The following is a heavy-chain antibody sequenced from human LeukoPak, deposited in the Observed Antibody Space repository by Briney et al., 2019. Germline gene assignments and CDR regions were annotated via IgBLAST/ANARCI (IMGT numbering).Heavy chain of an antibody. CDR1: GFTVSSNY. J-gene: IGHJ6*02. Sequence: GGSLRLSCAASGFTVSSNYMSWVRQAPGKGLEWVSVIYSGGSTYYADSVKGRFTISRDNSKNTLYLQMNSLRAEDTAVYYCASVYSRSSEGMDVWGQGTTATVSS. V-gene: IGHV3-53*01. CDR3: ASVYSRSSEGMDV. D-gene: IGHD6-6*01. CDR2: IYSGGST.